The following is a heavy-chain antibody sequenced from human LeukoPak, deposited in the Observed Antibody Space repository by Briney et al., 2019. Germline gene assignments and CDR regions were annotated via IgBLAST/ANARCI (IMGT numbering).Heavy chain of an antibody. J-gene: IGHJ4*02. D-gene: IGHD3-10*01. CDR3: ARAGGYYTSGSYLGY. Sequence: SETLSLTCTVSGGSISGYYWSWIRQPPGKGLEWIGYIHYSGSTNYNPSLKSRVTISVGTSKNQFSLKLSSVTAADTAMYYCARAGGYYTSGSYLGYWGQGTLVTVSS. CDR1: GGSISGYY. V-gene: IGHV4-59*01. CDR2: IHYSGST.